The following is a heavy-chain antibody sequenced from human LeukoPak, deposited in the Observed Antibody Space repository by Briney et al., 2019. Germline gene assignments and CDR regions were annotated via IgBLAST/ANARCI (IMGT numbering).Heavy chain of an antibody. CDR3: ARGAIVVVPAGNWYFDL. CDR1: GGSLSSGSYY. J-gene: IGHJ2*01. CDR2: IYTSGRT. V-gene: IGHV4-61*02. D-gene: IGHD2-2*01. Sequence: PSQTLSLTCTVSGGSLSSGSYYWRWLRQPAGKGLEWVGRIYTSGRTNYNPSLTSRVTISVDTSKNQCSLKLSSVTAADTAVYYCARGAIVVVPAGNWYFDLWGRGTLVTVSS.